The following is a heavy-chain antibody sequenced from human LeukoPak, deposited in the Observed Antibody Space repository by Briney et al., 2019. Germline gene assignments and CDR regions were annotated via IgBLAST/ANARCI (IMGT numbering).Heavy chain of an antibody. CDR2: ISYDGSNK. V-gene: IGHV3-30-3*01. D-gene: IGHD2-2*01. CDR1: GFTFSSFA. CDR3: ARWAEIWRYCSSTSCYSSDAFDI. J-gene: IGHJ3*02. Sequence: PGGSLRLSCAASGFTFSSFAMHWVRQAPGKGLEWVAVISYDGSNKYYADSVKGRFTISRDNAKNTLYLQMNSLRAEDTAVYYCARWAEIWRYCSSTSCYSSDAFDIWGQGTMVTVSS.